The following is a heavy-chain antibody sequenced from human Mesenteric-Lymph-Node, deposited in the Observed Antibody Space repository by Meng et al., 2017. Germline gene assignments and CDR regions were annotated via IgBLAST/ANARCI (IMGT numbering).Heavy chain of an antibody. Sequence: QVQLPESGPGLVKPSGNLSLTCAVSGGSISWGTWWSWVRQPPGKGLQWIGEFFHSGITNYNPSLKSRATISVDTSKNHFSLELSSVTAADTAVYYCTKNGAYSLEYWGQGALVTVSS. D-gene: IGHD2-15*01. V-gene: IGHV4-4*02. CDR3: TKNGAYSLEY. CDR1: GGSISWGTW. CDR2: FFHSGIT. J-gene: IGHJ4*02.